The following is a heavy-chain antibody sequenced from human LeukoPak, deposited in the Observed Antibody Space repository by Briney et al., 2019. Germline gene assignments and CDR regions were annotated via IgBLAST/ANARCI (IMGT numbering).Heavy chain of an antibody. V-gene: IGHV3-48*01. CDR2: ISSSSSTI. CDR3: ARSPLSSGWYDWFDP. CDR1: GFPFSSYS. J-gene: IGHJ5*02. D-gene: IGHD6-19*01. Sequence: GGSLRLSCAASGFPFSSYSMNWVRQAPGKGLEWVSYISSSSSTIYYADSVKGRFTISRDNAKNSLYLQMNSLRAEDTAVYYCARSPLSSGWYDWFDPWGQGTLVTVSS.